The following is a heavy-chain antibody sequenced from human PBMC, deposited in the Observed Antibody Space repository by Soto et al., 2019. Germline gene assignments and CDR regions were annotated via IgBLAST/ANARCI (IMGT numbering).Heavy chain of an antibody. Sequence: DVQLVESGGALVQPGGSLRLSCAASGFTVTTSYMSWVRQAPGKGLDWVSVVYSGGGTYYADSVKGRFTISRDNSKNTLYRQMTSLRSEDTALYYFARGSFKFHYASRGYCSAFDYWGQGTLVTVSS. CDR1: GFTVTTSY. V-gene: IGHV3-66*01. D-gene: IGHD3-22*01. CDR3: ARGSFKFHYASRGYCSAFDY. CDR2: VYSGGGT. J-gene: IGHJ4*02.